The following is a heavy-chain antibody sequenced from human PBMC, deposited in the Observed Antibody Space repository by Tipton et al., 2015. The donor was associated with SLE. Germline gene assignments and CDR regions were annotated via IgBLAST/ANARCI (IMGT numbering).Heavy chain of an antibody. CDR3: ARESAQGLDY. CDR1: GGSVGSYY. J-gene: IGHJ4*02. V-gene: IGHV4-59*02. Sequence: TLSLTCDVSGGSVGSYYWSWVRQIPGKGLEWIGYIYQSGLTALNPSLESRITLSTDTSRNQFSLKLTSMSAADTAVYYCARESAQGLDYWGQGTLVTVSS. CDR2: IYQSGLT.